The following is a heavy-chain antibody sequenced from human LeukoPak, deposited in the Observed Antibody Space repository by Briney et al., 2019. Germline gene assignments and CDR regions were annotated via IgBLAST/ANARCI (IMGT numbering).Heavy chain of an antibody. CDR2: IYYSGST. D-gene: IGHD3-10*01. Sequence: SETLSLTCTVSGGSISSSSYYWGWIRQPPGKGLEWIESIYYSGSTYYNPSLKSRVTISVDTSKNQFSLKLKSVTAADTADYYCARGGYYGSGNDFRFDPWGRGTLVTVSS. CDR3: ARGGYYGSGNDFRFDP. CDR1: GGSISSSSYY. J-gene: IGHJ5*02. V-gene: IGHV4-39*07.